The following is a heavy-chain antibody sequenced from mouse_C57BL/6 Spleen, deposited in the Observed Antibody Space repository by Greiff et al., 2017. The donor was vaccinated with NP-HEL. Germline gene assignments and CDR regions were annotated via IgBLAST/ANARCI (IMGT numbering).Heavy chain of an antibody. CDR2: IWSGGST. J-gene: IGHJ4*01. CDR3: ARIRDGYPNHAMDY. Sequence: VKLMESGPGLVQPSQSLSITCTVSGFSLTSYGVHWVRQSPGKGLEWLGVIWSGGSTDYNAAFISRLSISKDNSKSQVFFKMNSLQADDTAIYYCARIRDGYPNHAMDYWGQGTSVTVSS. D-gene: IGHD2-3*01. V-gene: IGHV2-2*01. CDR1: GFSLTSYG.